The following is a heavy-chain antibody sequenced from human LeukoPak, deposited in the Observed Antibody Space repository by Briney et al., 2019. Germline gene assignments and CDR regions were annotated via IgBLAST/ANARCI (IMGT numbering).Heavy chain of an antibody. V-gene: IGHV3-74*01. CDR2: INSDGSST. Sequence: PGGSLRLSCAASGFTFSSYWMNWVRQVPGKGLVWVSRINSDGSSTNYADFVKARFTISRDNAKNTLYLQMNSLRADDTAVYYCVKFTVPDYWGQGTLVTVSS. CDR3: VKFTVPDY. J-gene: IGHJ4*02. D-gene: IGHD4-17*01. CDR1: GFTFSSYW.